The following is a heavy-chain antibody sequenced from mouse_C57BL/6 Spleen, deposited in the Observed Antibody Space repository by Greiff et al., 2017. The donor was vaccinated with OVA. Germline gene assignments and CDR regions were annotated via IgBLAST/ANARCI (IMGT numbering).Heavy chain of an antibody. CDR1: GYSITSGYY. CDR3: AREGYGSSYGYFDV. D-gene: IGHD1-1*01. V-gene: IGHV3-6*01. CDR2: ISYDGSN. J-gene: IGHJ1*03. Sequence: VQLQQSGPGLVKPSQSLSLTCSVTGYSITSGYYWNWIRQFPGNKLEWMGYISYDGSNNYNPSLKNRISITRDTSKNQFFLKLNSVTTEDTATYYCAREGYGSSYGYFDVWGTGTTVTVSS.